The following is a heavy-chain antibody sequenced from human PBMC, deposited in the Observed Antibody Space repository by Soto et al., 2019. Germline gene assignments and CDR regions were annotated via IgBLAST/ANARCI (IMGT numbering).Heavy chain of an antibody. D-gene: IGHD3-3*01. CDR2: IYYSGST. J-gene: IGHJ4*02. CDR1: GGSVSSGSYY. CDR3: ARVWSGYHGGFDY. Sequence: XETLSLTCTVSGGSVSSGSYYWSWIRQPPGKGLEWIGYIYYSGSTNYNPSLKGRVTISVDTSKNQFSLKLSSVTAADTAVYYCARVWSGYHGGFDYWGQGTLVTVSS. V-gene: IGHV4-61*01.